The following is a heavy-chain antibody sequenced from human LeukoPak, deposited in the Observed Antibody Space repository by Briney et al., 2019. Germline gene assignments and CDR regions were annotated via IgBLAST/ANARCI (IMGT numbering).Heavy chain of an antibody. V-gene: IGHV4-34*01. CDR1: GGSLSGHY. CDR2: IHHDGRT. D-gene: IGHD4-17*01. J-gene: IGHJ3*01. Sequence: SEALSLTCAVYGGSLSGHYWSWIRQSPGKGLEWIGDIHHDGRTKYSPSLKSRVSILLDTSKNEVSLRLTPVTAADTALYFCAREPVPQDYGDTVNAYDLWGQGTMVIVSS. CDR3: AREPVPQDYGDTVNAYDL.